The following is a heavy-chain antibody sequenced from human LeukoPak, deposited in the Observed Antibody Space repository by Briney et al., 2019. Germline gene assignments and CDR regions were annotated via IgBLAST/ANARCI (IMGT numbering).Heavy chain of an antibody. D-gene: IGHD3-3*01. J-gene: IGHJ4*02. Sequence: PSETLSLTCAVYGGSFKDNYWSWIRQPPGKGLEWIGEINHSGTTNYNPSLKSRVTMSLDTSKNQLSLKLNSVTAADTAVYYCARVPLRFLEPFDYWGQGTLVTVSS. V-gene: IGHV4-34*01. CDR1: GGSFKDNY. CDR2: INHSGTT. CDR3: ARVPLRFLEPFDY.